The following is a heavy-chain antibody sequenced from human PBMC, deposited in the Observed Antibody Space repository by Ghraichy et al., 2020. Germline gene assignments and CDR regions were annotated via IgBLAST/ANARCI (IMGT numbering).Heavy chain of an antibody. CDR2: IYYSGST. J-gene: IGHJ2*01. CDR1: GGSISSYY. Sequence: SETLSLTCTVSGGSISSYYWTWIRQPPGKGLEWIGYIYYSGSTNYNPSLKSRVTISVDTSKNQFSLKLSSVTAADTAVYYCARVFDSSSWYYWYFDLWGRGTLVTVSS. D-gene: IGHD6-13*01. CDR3: ARVFDSSSWYYWYFDL. V-gene: IGHV4-59*01.